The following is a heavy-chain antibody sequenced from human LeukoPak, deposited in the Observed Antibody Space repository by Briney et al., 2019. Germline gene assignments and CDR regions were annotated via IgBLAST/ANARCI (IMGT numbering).Heavy chain of an antibody. V-gene: IGHV3-74*01. CDR2: INSDGSIT. D-gene: IGHD2-15*01. J-gene: IGHJ4*02. Sequence: LPGGSLRLSCAASGFAFSNYWMHWVRQAPGKGLMWVSRINSDGSITSYADSVKGRFTISRDNAKNTLYLQMNSLRAEDTGVYYCARAAAVSAIPSDWGQGTLVIISS. CDR3: ARAAAVSAIPSD. CDR1: GFAFSNYW.